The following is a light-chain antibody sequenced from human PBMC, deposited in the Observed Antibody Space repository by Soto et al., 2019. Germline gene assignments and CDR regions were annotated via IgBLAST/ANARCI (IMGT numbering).Light chain of an antibody. CDR3: CSYAGTTISYV. CDR1: SSDVGSYNY. CDR2: EVY. Sequence: QSALTQPASVSGSPGQSITISCTGTSSDVGSYNYVSWFQHHPGKAPKLIIYEVYRRPSGISDRFSGSKSGNTASLTISGLQAGDEADYYCCSYAGTTISYVFGTETKVTVL. J-gene: IGLJ1*01. V-gene: IGLV2-23*02.